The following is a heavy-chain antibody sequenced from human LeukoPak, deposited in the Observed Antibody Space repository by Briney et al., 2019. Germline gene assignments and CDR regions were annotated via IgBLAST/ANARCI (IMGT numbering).Heavy chain of an antibody. CDR3: AGTSSWRKYNYYYMDV. Sequence: SETLSLTCTVSGGPLSSYYWSWIRQPPGRGLEWIGYFHDSGSTKYNPSLKSRITIAVGTSNNQFSLKLTSVTAADTAVYYCAGTSSWRKYNYYYMDVWGKGTTVTVSS. V-gene: IGHV4-59*08. CDR1: GGPLSSYY. J-gene: IGHJ6*03. D-gene: IGHD6-13*01. CDR2: FHDSGST.